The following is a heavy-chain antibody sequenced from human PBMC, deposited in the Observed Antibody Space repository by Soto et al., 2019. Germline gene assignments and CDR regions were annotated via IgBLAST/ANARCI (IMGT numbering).Heavy chain of an antibody. V-gene: IGHV1-69*01. CDR1: GGTFSSYA. CDR3: ACDKDYYASSARDAFDI. Sequence: QVQLVQSGGEVKKPGCSVKVSCTASGGTFSSYAMSWVRQAPGQGLEWVGGIIPIFGTENYAQKVQGRVTITADESTSTAYMELRSLSSEDTDVYDCACDKDYYASSARDAFDIWGQGTMVTVSS. CDR2: IIPIFGTE. J-gene: IGHJ3*02. D-gene: IGHD3-22*01.